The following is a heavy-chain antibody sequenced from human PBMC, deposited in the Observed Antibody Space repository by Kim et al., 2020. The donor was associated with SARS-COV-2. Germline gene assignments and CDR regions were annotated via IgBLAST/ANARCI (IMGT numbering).Heavy chain of an antibody. D-gene: IGHD6-19*01. J-gene: IGHJ4*02. Sequence: GGSLRLSCAASGFTFSSYAMSWVRQAPGKGLESVSAISGSGGSTYYADSVKGRFTISRDNSKNTLYLQMNSLRAEDTAVYYCAKVYSSGWSFDYWGQGTLVTVSS. CDR1: GFTFSSYA. CDR2: ISGSGGST. CDR3: AKVYSSGWSFDY. V-gene: IGHV3-23*01.